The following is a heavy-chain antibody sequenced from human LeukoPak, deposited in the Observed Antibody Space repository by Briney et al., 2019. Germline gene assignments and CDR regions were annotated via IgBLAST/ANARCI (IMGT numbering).Heavy chain of an antibody. CDR2: INHSGST. D-gene: IGHD3-10*01. V-gene: IGHV4-34*01. Sequence: SETLSLNCAVYGGSFSGYYWSWIRQPPGRGLEWIGEINHSGSTNYNPSLKSRVTISVDTSKNQFSLKLSSVTAADTAAYYCARRGGGSPFDVWGHGTMVTVSS. CDR1: GGSFSGYY. CDR3: ARRGGGSPFDV. J-gene: IGHJ3*01.